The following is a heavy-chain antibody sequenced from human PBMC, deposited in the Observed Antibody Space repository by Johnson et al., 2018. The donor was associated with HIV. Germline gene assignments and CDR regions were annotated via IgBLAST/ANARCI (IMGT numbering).Heavy chain of an antibody. Sequence: EVQLVESGGGVVQPGRSLRLSCAASGFTVSSNYMSWVRQAPGKGLEWVSVIYSGGSTYYAYSVKGRFTISRDNSKNTLYLQMNSLRAEDTAVYYCAKSQDRSAYDYDFDIWGQGTMVTVSS. V-gene: IGHV3-66*02. J-gene: IGHJ3*02. CDR2: IYSGGST. D-gene: IGHD3-22*01. CDR1: GFTVSSNY. CDR3: AKSQDRSAYDYDFDI.